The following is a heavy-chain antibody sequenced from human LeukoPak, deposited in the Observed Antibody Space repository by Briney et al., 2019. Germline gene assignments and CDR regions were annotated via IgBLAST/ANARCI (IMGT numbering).Heavy chain of an antibody. D-gene: IGHD5-24*01. Sequence: GESLKISCEGSGYSFSNTWIAWVRQMPGKGLEWMGIIYPGDSNIRYNPSFHGQVTISADKSISTAYLQWSSLKASDTAMYYCAKHGPAMAKITSAMDVWGQGTTVTVSS. CDR2: IYPGDSNI. J-gene: IGHJ6*02. CDR3: AKHGPAMAKITSAMDV. V-gene: IGHV5-51*01. CDR1: GYSFSNTW.